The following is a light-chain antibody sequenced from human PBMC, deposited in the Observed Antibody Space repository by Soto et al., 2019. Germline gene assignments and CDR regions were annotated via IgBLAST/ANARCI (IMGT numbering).Light chain of an antibody. Sequence: EIVLTQSPATLSLSPGERATLSCRASQSVSRYLAWYQQKPGQAPRLLIYATSTRATGIPARFSGSGSGTEFTLTIRSLQSEDFAVYFCQQYKNWLWTFGQGTKVDIK. CDR3: QQYKNWLWT. V-gene: IGKV3-15*01. J-gene: IGKJ1*01. CDR1: QSVSRY. CDR2: ATS.